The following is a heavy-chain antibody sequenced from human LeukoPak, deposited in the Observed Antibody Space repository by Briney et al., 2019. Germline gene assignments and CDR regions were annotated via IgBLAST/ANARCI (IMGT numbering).Heavy chain of an antibody. CDR1: GGSFSGYY. CDR2: INHSGST. J-gene: IGHJ5*02. V-gene: IGHV4-34*01. CDR3: ARHYSAAAAGIYWFDP. D-gene: IGHD6-13*01. Sequence: SETLSLTCAVYGGSFSGYYWSWIRQPPGKGLEWIGEINHSGSTNYNPSLKSRVTISVDTSKNQFSLKLSSVTAADTAVYYCARHYSAAAAGIYWFDPWGQGTLVTVSS.